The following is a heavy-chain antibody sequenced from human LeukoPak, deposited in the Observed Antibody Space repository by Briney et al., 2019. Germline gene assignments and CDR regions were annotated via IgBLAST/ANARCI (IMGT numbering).Heavy chain of an antibody. J-gene: IGHJ4*02. D-gene: IGHD5-24*01. CDR1: GFNVTTNY. V-gene: IGHV3-53*01. CDR3: ARGRRDGYNLRY. CDR2: IYSGGTT. Sequence: PGGFLRLSCAASGFNVTTNYMSWVGQAPGKGLEWVSVIYSGGTTYYADSVKGRFTISRDISRNTLSLQMNSLRAEDTAVYYCARGRRDGYNLRYWGQGTLVAVSS.